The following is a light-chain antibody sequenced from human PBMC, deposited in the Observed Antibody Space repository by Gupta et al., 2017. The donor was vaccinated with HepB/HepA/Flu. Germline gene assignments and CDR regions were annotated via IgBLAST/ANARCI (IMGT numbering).Light chain of an antibody. CDR2: AAS. CDR3: RQSYSTPIS. CDR1: QSISSY. V-gene: IGKV1-39*01. Sequence: DIQMTQSPSSLSASVGDRVTITCRASQSISSYLNWYQQKPGKAPKLLIYAASSLQSGVPSRFCGSGSWADFTLTISSLQPEDFATYYCRQSYSTPISFGQGTRLEIK. J-gene: IGKJ5*01.